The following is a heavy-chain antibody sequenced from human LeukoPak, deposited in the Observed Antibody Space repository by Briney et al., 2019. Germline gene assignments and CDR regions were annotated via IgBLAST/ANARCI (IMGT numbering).Heavy chain of an antibody. V-gene: IGHV4-4*09. CDR3: TKREGPMSGSYDYFDP. Sequence: SETLSLTCTVSGGSISGYYWSWIRQPPGQGLEWIAYIHSNGYTNYNPSLKSRVTTSVDTSKNQFSLKVTSVTAADTAMYYCTKREGPMSGSYDYFDPWGQGTLATVS. D-gene: IGHD1-26*01. J-gene: IGHJ5*02. CDR1: GGSISGYY. CDR2: IHSNGYT.